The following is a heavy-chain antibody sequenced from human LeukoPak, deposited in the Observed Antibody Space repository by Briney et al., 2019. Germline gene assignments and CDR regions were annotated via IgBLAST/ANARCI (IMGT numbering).Heavy chain of an antibody. V-gene: IGHV1-2*06. J-gene: IGHJ5*02. D-gene: IGHD5-12*01. CDR1: GYTFTGYY. Sequence: GASVKVSCKASGYTFTGYYMHWVRQAPGQGLEWMGRINPNSGGTNYAQKFQGRVTMTRDTSISTAYMELSSLRSEDTAVYYCARVSLYSGPRGDWFDPWGQGTLVTVSS. CDR3: ARVSLYSGPRGDWFDP. CDR2: INPNSGGT.